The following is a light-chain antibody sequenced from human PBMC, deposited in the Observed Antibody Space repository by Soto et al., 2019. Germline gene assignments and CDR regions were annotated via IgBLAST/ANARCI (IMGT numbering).Light chain of an antibody. CDR3: QHYNIYSEA. CDR2: AAS. J-gene: IGKJ1*01. Sequence: AIQLTQYQSSLSASVGYRVTITCRTSQGIRSALGWYQQKPGKVPKLLIYAASTLQSGVTSRFSGSGSGRDFTLTISSLQPDDFATYYCQHYNIYSEAFGQVTKV. CDR1: QGIRSA. V-gene: IGKV1-6*01.